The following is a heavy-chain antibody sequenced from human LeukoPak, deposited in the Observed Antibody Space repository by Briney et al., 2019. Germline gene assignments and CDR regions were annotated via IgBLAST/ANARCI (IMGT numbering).Heavy chain of an antibody. CDR1: GGSISSSTFY. Sequence: SETLSLTCTVSGGSISSSTFYWGWIRQPPGKGLEWIGTIYYSGSTFYNPSLNSRVTISLDTSKNQFSLKLSSVTAADTAVYYCARASDTAMVFLGWGQGTLVTVSS. CDR3: ARASDTAMVFLG. V-gene: IGHV4-39*07. CDR2: IYYSGST. J-gene: IGHJ4*02. D-gene: IGHD5-18*01.